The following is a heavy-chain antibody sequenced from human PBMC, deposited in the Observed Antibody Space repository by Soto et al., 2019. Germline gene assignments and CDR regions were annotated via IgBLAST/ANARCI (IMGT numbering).Heavy chain of an antibody. CDR1: GYTFTGYY. J-gene: IGHJ3*02. CDR3: ARVGTYCSGGSCYSAFDI. V-gene: IGHV1-2*02. Sequence: ASVKVSCKASGYTFTGYYMHWVRQAPGQGLEWMGWINPNSGGTNYAQKFQGRVTMTRDTSISTAYMELSRLRSDDTAVYHCARVGTYCSGGSCYSAFDIWGQGTMVTVSS. CDR2: INPNSGGT. D-gene: IGHD2-15*01.